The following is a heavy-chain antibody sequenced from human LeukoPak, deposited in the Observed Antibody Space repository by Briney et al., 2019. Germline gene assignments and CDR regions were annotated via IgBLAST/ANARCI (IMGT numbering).Heavy chain of an antibody. V-gene: IGHV1-18*01. CDR1: GYTFTSYG. J-gene: IGHJ5*02. Sequence: ASVKVSCKASGYTFTSYGISWVRQAPGQGLEWMGWISAYNGNTNCAQKLQGRVTMTTDTSTSTAYMERRILKSEDTAVYYCAAXXXXCGGDCYYNWFAPWGQGTLVTVSS. CDR3: AAXXXXCGGDCYYNWFAP. CDR2: ISAYNGNT. D-gene: IGHD2-21*02.